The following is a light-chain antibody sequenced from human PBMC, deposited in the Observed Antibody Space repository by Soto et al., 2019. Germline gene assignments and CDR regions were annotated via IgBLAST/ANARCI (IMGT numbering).Light chain of an antibody. CDR2: LAS. Sequence: DIVMTQSPLSLPVTPGEPASISCRSSQSLLHSNGYNYLDWYVQKPGQSPQLLISLASNRASGVPDRFSGSGSGTDFTLKISRVDAEDVGVYYCLQPLQTPWTFGQGTKVDIK. CDR3: LQPLQTPWT. V-gene: IGKV2-28*01. CDR1: QSLLHSNGYNY. J-gene: IGKJ1*01.